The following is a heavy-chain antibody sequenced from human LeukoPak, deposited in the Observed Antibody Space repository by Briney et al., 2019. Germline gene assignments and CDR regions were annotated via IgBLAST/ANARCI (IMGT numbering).Heavy chain of an antibody. D-gene: IGHD3-16*01. V-gene: IGHV4-34*01. CDR1: GGSFSGYY. CDR2: INHSGST. J-gene: IGHJ4*02. CDR3: ARLGGHQSDY. Sequence: SETLSLTCAVYGGSFSGYYWSWIRQPPGKGLEWIGEINHSGSTNYNPSLKSRVTISVDTSKNQFSLKLSSVTAADTAVYYCARLGGHQSDYWGQGTLVTASS.